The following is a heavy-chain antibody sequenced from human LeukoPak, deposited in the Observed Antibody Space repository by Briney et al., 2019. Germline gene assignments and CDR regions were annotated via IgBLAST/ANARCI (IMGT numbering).Heavy chain of an antibody. CDR3: ARSSRSGYSYY. D-gene: IGHD3-3*01. CDR1: GGSFSGYY. Sequence: SETLSLTCAVYGGSFSGYYWSWIRQPPGKGLEWIGEINHSGSTNYNPSLKSRVTISVDTSKNQFSLKLSSATAADTAVYYCARSSRSGYSYYWGQGTLVTVSS. V-gene: IGHV4-34*01. J-gene: IGHJ4*02. CDR2: INHSGST.